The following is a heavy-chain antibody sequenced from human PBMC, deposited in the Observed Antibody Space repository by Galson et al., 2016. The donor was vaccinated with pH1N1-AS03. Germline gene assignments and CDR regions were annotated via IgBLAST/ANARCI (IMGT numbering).Heavy chain of an antibody. D-gene: IGHD6-19*01. CDR1: AYTFANYW. Sequence: QSGAEVKKPGESLKISCKASAYTFANYWIVWVRQTPGKGLEWMGIMYPANFDTSYSPSFQGHVTISADTSINTAYLQGRSLRASDTAMYYCASRISVTGREFDSWGQGTLVTVSS. CDR3: ASRISVTGREFDS. V-gene: IGHV5-51*01. CDR2: MYPANFDT. J-gene: IGHJ5*01.